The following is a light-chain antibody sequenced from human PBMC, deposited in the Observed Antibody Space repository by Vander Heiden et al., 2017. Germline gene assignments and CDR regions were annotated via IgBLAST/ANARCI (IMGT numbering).Light chain of an antibody. V-gene: IGLV3-1*01. CDR1: KLGDKY. CDR3: QAWDSSTVWV. CDR2: QDR. Sequence: SYELTQPPSVSVSPGPTASITCSGDKLGDKYASWYQQKPGQSPVLVIYQDRKRPSGIPERFSGSNSGNTATLTISGTQAMDEADYYCQAWDSSTVWVFGGGTKLTVL. J-gene: IGLJ3*02.